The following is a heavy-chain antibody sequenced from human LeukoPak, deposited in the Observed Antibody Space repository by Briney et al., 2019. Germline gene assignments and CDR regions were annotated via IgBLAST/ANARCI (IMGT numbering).Heavy chain of an antibody. CDR1: GGSISSSSYY. CDR2: FHYSGST. D-gene: IGHD3-3*01. J-gene: IGHJ3*02. CDR3: ARVTKRGSGAFDI. Sequence: PSETLSLTCSVSGGSISSSSYYWGWIRQPPGKGLEWIGTFHYSGSTYYNPSLKSRVTISVDTSKNQFSLKLSSVTAADTAVYYCARVTKRGSGAFDIWGQGTMVTVSS. V-gene: IGHV4-39*07.